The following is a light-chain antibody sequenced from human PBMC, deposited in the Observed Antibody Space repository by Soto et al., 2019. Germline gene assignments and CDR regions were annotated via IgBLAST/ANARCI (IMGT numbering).Light chain of an antibody. CDR3: QQYGSSGT. J-gene: IGKJ1*01. CDR2: GAS. V-gene: IGKV3-15*01. Sequence: EIVITQSPATLSVSPGERATFSCRASQSVSSNLAWYQQKPGQAPRLLIYGASIRATGIPARFSGSGSGTDFTLTISRLEPEDFAVYYCQQYGSSGTFGQGTKVDNK. CDR1: QSVSSN.